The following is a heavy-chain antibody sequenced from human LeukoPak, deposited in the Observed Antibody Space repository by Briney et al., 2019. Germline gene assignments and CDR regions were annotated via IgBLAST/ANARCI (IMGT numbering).Heavy chain of an antibody. CDR2: IRRKRNGYTT. D-gene: IGHD3-22*01. CDR3: SRDGTEGDNSAFDI. Sequence: GGSLRLSCAASGFMFSDYILDWVRQAPGKGLEWVGRIRRKRNGYTTEYAASVKGRFTISRDDLKKSLDLHMTSLKTNDTAVYYCSRDGTEGDNSAFDIWGQGTMVTVSS. V-gene: IGHV3-72*01. J-gene: IGHJ3*02. CDR1: GFMFSDYI.